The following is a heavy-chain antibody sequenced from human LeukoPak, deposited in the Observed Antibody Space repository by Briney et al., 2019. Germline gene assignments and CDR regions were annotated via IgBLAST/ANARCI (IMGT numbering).Heavy chain of an antibody. D-gene: IGHD6-6*01. CDR3: VRVGGASSILSAFDI. V-gene: IGHV3-23*01. CDR2: IYENGGTT. J-gene: IGHJ3*02. CDR1: GFTFRSHA. Sequence: PGGSLRLSCVGSGFTFRSHAMSWVRQAPEKGLEFVSGIYENGGTTYYADSVKGRLSISRDNSKNTLYLQMDSLRGEDTAVYYCVRVGGASSILSAFDIWGQGTMVTVSS.